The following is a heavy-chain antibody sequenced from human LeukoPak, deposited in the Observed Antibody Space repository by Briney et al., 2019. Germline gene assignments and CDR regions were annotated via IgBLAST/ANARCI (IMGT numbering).Heavy chain of an antibody. Sequence: ASVKVSCTASGYTFTGYYMHWVRQSPGQGLEWMGWINANSSGTNYAKKFQCRVTMTRDTTISTVYIELSRLRSDDTAGYYCARVGAVGYCSGGSYYLGSWGQGTLVTVSS. CDR3: ARVGAVGYCSGGSYYLGS. J-gene: IGHJ4*02. V-gene: IGHV1-2*02. CDR1: GYTFTGYY. D-gene: IGHD2-15*01. CDR2: INANSSGT.